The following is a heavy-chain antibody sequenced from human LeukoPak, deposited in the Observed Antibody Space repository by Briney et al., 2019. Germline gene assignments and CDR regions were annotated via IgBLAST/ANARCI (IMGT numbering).Heavy chain of an antibody. CDR1: GGSFSGYY. CDR3: ARGTRGGHFDY. V-gene: IGHV4-34*01. D-gene: IGHD2-2*01. CDR2: INHSGRT. J-gene: IGHJ4*02. Sequence: SETLSLTCAVYGGSFSGYYWSWIRQPPGKGLEWIGEINHSGRTNYNPSLKSRVTISVDTSKNQFSLKLSTVTAADTAVYYCARGTRGGHFDYWGQGTLVPVSS.